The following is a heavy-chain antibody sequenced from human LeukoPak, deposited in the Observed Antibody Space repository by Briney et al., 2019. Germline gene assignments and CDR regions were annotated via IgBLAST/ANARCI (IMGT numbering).Heavy chain of an antibody. J-gene: IGHJ5*02. Sequence: TSETLSLTCTVSGGSISSSSYYWGWIRQPPGKGLEWIGEINHSGSTNYNPSLKSRVTISVDTSKNQFSLKLSSVTAADTAVYYCARGGSNNWFDPWGQGTLVTVSS. CDR2: INHSGST. CDR3: ARGGSNNWFDP. CDR1: GGSISSSSYY. V-gene: IGHV4-39*07. D-gene: IGHD3-10*01.